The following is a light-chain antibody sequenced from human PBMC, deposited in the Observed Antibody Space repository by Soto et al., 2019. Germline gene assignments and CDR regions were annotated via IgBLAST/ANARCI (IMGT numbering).Light chain of an antibody. CDR1: QIIMRKY. V-gene: IGKV3-20*01. Sequence: EIQLTQSQGTLSLSPWERATLSCRATQIIMRKYLPWYQQRFGQAPRLLIYDASRRATGIPDRFSGSGSGTDFTLTISGPEPEDFSVYYGQQYDSSPPITFGQGTRLEI. CDR3: QQYDSSPPIT. CDR2: DAS. J-gene: IGKJ5*01.